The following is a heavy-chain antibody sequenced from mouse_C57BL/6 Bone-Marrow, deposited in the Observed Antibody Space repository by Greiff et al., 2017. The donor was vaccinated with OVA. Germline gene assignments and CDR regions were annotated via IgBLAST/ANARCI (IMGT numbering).Heavy chain of an antibody. CDR1: GYTFTSYW. Sequence: QVQLKQPGAELVMPGASVKLSCKASGYTFTSYWMHWVKQRPGQGLEWIGEIDPSDSYTNYNQKFKGKSTLTVDKSSSTAYMQLSSLTSEDSAVYYCARDYYGNYLEYWGQGTTLTVSS. CDR2: IDPSDSYT. CDR3: ARDYYGNYLEY. J-gene: IGHJ2*01. V-gene: IGHV1-69*01. D-gene: IGHD2-1*01.